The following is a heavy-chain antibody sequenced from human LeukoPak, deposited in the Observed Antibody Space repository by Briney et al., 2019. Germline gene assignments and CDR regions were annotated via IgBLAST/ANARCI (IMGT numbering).Heavy chain of an antibody. Sequence: SVKVSCKASGGTFSSYAISWVRQAPGQGLEWMGRIIPILGIANYAQKFQGRVTITADKSTSTAYMELSSLRSEDTAVYYCTSMGATSVDDYWGQGTLVTVSS. J-gene: IGHJ4*02. CDR3: TSMGATSVDDY. D-gene: IGHD1-26*01. CDR1: GGTFSSYA. V-gene: IGHV1-69*04. CDR2: IIPILGIA.